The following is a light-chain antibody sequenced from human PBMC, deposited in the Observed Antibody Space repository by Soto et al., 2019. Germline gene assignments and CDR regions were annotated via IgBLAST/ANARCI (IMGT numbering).Light chain of an antibody. CDR3: QQSYNTSR. CDR2: AAS. J-gene: IGKJ4*02. CDR1: QSISNY. V-gene: IGKV1-39*01. Sequence: DIQMTQSPSTLSASVGDRVTITCRASQSISNYLDWYQQKPGKAPKVLVYAASSLESGLPSRFSGSGSGTDFTITSSRLQPDDFSTYYCQQSYNTSRFGRGTKVEIK.